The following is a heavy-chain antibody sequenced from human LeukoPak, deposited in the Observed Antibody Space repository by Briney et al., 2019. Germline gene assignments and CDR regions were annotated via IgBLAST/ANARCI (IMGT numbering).Heavy chain of an antibody. D-gene: IGHD2-15*01. CDR2: ISATGGTT. Sequence: GGSLRLSCAASGFTFSSYGMSWVRQAPGKGLESVSAISATGGTTYYADSVKGRFTISRDNSKNTLYLQMNSLRAEDTAIYYCAKNGDRGAYCSGGSCYPYYYYYIDVWGKGTTVTISS. V-gene: IGHV3-23*01. CDR3: AKNGDRGAYCSGGSCYPYYYYYIDV. CDR1: GFTFSSYG. J-gene: IGHJ6*03.